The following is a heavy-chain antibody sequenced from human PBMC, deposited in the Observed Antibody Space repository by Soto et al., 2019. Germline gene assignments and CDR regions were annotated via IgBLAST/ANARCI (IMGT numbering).Heavy chain of an antibody. Sequence: PGGSLRLSCAASGFTFSNYWMSWVRQAPGRGLEWVANIKQDESEIYYVDSVKGRFTISRDNAKNSLYLQMNSLRAEDTAVYYCARERDLDIWGQGTMVTVSS. CDR3: ARERDLDI. J-gene: IGHJ3*02. CDR2: IKQDESEI. CDR1: GFTFSNYW. V-gene: IGHV3-7*05.